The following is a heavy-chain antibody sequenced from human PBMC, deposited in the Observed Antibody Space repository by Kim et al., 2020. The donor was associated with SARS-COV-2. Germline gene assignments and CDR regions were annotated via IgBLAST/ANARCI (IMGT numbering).Heavy chain of an antibody. J-gene: IGHJ3*01. CDR1: GVSISRSSYY. Sequence: SETLSLTCTVSGVSISRSSYYLGWIRQPPGKGLEWIGSIYYSGSTYYTPSLKSRVTISVDTSKNQFSLKLSSVTAADTAVYYCASISGGVGATGGAFDLWGQGTMYTVSS. CDR3: ASISGGVGATGGAFDL. CDR2: IYYSGST. V-gene: IGHV4-39*01. D-gene: IGHD1-26*01.